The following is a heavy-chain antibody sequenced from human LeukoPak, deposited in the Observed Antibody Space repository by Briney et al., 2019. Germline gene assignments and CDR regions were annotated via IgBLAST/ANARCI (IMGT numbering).Heavy chain of an antibody. CDR2: ISYDGNYK. Sequence: PGGSLRLSCVASRFIFSSYALHWVRQAPGKGLEWVAVISYDGNYKYYADSVKGRFTISRDNSKNTLFLQMNSLRPEDTAVYYCARGEYDLLTGVYDTYGIDVWGQGTTVTVSS. J-gene: IGHJ6*02. CDR1: RFIFSSYA. V-gene: IGHV3-30-3*01. CDR3: ARGEYDLLTGVYDTYGIDV. D-gene: IGHD3-9*01.